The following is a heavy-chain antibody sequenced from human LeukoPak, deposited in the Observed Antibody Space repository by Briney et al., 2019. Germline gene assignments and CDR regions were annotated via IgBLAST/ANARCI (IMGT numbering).Heavy chain of an antibody. J-gene: IGHJ4*02. D-gene: IGHD2-15*01. V-gene: IGHV3-23*01. Sequence: GGSLRLSCEASRFTFSPYAMSWVRQTPGEGLEWVAAISGDNPGTYHASSVRGRFTISRDNSKNTVHLQMNGLRAEDAAIYYCAKASVGHCSGAFCYHFDSWGQGTLVTVSS. CDR2: ISGDNPGT. CDR1: RFTFSPYA. CDR3: AKASVGHCSGAFCYHFDS.